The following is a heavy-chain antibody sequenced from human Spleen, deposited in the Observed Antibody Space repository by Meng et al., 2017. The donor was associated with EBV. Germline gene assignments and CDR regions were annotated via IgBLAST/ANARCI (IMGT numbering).Heavy chain of an antibody. V-gene: IGHV1-3*01. CDR1: GGTFRSDA. J-gene: IGHJ4*02. CDR3: ARDLYDSSGSTFDY. D-gene: IGHD3-22*01. Sequence: QGEVLQVGAGVKKPGSSVKVSCRTSGGTFRSDAVSWVRQAPGQRLEWMGWINADNGDTKYSQRFQGRVTITRDTSASTAYMELSSLRSEDTAVYYCARDLYDSSGSTFDYWGQGTLVIVSS. CDR2: INADNGDT.